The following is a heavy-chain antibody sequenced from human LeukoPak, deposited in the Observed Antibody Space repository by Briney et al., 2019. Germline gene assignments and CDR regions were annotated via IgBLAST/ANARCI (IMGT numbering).Heavy chain of an antibody. Sequence: SQTLSLTCAISGDSFSSNSAAWHWLRQSPSRGLEWLGRTYYRSKLYNDYAVSVKSRITINPDTSKNQFSLQLNSVTPDDTAVYYCARDRCSGGSCYSDYFDYWGQGTLVTVSS. J-gene: IGHJ4*02. CDR3: ARDRCSGGSCYSDYFDY. CDR1: GDSFSSNSAA. D-gene: IGHD2-15*01. V-gene: IGHV6-1*01. CDR2: TYYRSKLYN.